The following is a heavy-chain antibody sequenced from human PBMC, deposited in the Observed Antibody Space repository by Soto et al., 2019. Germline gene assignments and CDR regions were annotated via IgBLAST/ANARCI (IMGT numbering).Heavy chain of an antibody. Sequence: QVQLVQSGAEVKKPGSSVKVSCKASGGTFSSYSISWVRQAPGQGLEWMGRIIPLLGIANYAQNFQGRVTITADNSTSTAYMELSSLRSEDTAVYYCARDSAGELSIFDYWGQGTLLTVSS. CDR2: IIPLLGIA. CDR3: ARDSAGELSIFDY. V-gene: IGHV1-69*08. CDR1: GGTFSSYS. J-gene: IGHJ4*02. D-gene: IGHD3-16*02.